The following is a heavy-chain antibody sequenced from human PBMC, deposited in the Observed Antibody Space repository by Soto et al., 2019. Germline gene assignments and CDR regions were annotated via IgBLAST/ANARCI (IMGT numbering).Heavy chain of an antibody. J-gene: IGHJ4*02. V-gene: IGHV3-23*01. CDR2: ISASGGST. Sequence: EVQLLESGGGLVQPGGSLRLSCAASGFTFSSYAMSWVRQAPGKGLEWVSAISASGGSTYSADSVKGRFTISRDTSKNPLYLQMNSLRAEDTAVYYCAKHPYSTQDLYFDYWGQGTLVTVSS. D-gene: IGHD4-4*01. CDR3: AKHPYSTQDLYFDY. CDR1: GFTFSSYA.